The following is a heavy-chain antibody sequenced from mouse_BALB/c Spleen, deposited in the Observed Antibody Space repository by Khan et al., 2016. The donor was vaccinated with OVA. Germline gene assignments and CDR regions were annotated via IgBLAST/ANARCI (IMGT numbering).Heavy chain of an antibody. Sequence: QVQLQQPGAELVKPGASVKLSCKASGYTFTSYYIYWVKQRPGQGLEWIGGINPSNGDTYFNEKFESKATLTVDKSSSTAFMQVRSLTSEDSAVYYCTRSGWAALAYWGQGTLVTVSA. CDR3: TRSGWAALAY. CDR2: INPSNGDT. CDR1: GYTFTSYY. D-gene: IGHD1-1*02. V-gene: IGHV1S81*02. J-gene: IGHJ3*01.